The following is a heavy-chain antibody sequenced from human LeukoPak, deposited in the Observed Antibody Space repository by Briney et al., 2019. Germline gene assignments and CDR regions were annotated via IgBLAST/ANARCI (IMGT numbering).Heavy chain of an antibody. CDR2: INHSGST. Sequence: SETLSLTCAVYGGSFSGYYWSWIRQPPGKGLEWIGEINHSGSTNYNPSLKSRVTISVDTSKNQFSLKLSSVAAADTAVYYCAGSADYYDSSGYTAQETHYYYGMDVWGQGTTVTVSS. CDR1: GGSFSGYY. J-gene: IGHJ6*02. CDR3: AGSADYYDSSGYTAQETHYYYGMDV. D-gene: IGHD3-22*01. V-gene: IGHV4-34*01.